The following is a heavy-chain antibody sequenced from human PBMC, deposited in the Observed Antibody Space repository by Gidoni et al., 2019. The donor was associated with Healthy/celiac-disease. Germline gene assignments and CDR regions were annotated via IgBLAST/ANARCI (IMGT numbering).Heavy chain of an antibody. CDR2: IIPFLDTA. D-gene: IGHD2-2*01. CDR3: SGYCTSTSCPYYYYYGMDV. V-gene: IGHV1-69*08. Sequence: QVQLVQSGAEVKKPGSSVKVSCKASGGSFTSYTISWVRQAPGQGLEWMGRIIPFLDTANYAQKFQGRVTISADKSTSTAYMELSSLRSEDTAVYYCSGYCTSTSCPYYYYYGMDVWGQGTTVTVSS. CDR1: GGSFTSYT. J-gene: IGHJ6*02.